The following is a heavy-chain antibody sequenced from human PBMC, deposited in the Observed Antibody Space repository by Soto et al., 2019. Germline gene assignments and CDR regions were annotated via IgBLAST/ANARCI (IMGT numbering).Heavy chain of an antibody. CDR3: ARDRPSGGGNSGYYFDY. J-gene: IGHJ4*02. Sequence: SETLSLTCAVDGGSISGYYWSWIRQPPGRGLEWIAEINYSGTTSYNPSLKSRVTMSVDTSKNQLSLKLSSVTAEDTAVYFCARDRPSGGGNSGYYFDYWGQGTLVTVSS. D-gene: IGHD2-21*02. V-gene: IGHV4-34*01. CDR1: GGSISGYY. CDR2: INYSGTT.